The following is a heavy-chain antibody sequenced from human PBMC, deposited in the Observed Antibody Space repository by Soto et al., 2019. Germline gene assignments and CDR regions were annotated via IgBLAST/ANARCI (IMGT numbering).Heavy chain of an antibody. D-gene: IGHD2-21*02. CDR3: PKALEYCGADCYSPVGY. V-gene: IGHV3-23*01. CDR1: GFTFSSYA. CDR2: ISGSGGST. J-gene: IGHJ4*02. Sequence: PGGSLRLSCAASGFTFSSYAMSWVRQAPGKGLESVLAISGSGGSTYYADSAKGRFTISRDTPKNTLYLQMNSLRAEDTAVYYFPKALEYCGADCYSPVGYWSPGTLVTVSS.